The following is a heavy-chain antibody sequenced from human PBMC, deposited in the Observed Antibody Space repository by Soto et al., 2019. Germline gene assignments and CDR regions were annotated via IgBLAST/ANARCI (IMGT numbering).Heavy chain of an antibody. CDR3: ARVLSSSSYYYYYYMDV. CDR2: INHSGST. V-gene: IGHV4-34*01. Sequence: SETLSLTCAVYGGSFSGYYWSWIRQPPGKGLEWIGEINHSGSTNYNPSLKSRVTISVDTSKNQFSLKLSSVTAADTAVYYCARVLSSSSYYYYYYMDVWGKGTTVTVSS. D-gene: IGHD6-6*01. CDR1: GGSFSGYY. J-gene: IGHJ6*03.